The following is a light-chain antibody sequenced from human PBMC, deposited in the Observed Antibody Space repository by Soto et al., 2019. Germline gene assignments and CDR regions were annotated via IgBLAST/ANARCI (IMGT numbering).Light chain of an antibody. CDR1: QGVLYSSNNKNY. CDR3: QQYYSTPWT. V-gene: IGKV4-1*01. Sequence: DIVMTQSPDSLAVSLGERATINCKSSQGVLYSSNNKNYLAWYQQKPGQPPKLLIYWTSTRESGVPDRFSGSGSGTDFTLTISSLQAEDVAVYYCQQYYSTPWTFGQGTKVEI. J-gene: IGKJ1*01. CDR2: WTS.